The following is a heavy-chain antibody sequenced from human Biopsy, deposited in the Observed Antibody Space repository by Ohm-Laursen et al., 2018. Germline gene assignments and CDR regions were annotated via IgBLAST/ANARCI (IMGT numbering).Heavy chain of an antibody. CDR3: AKGQDLTAGAEYFQY. D-gene: IGHD3-9*01. CDR1: GYTFTGYF. V-gene: IGHV1-2*04. J-gene: IGHJ1*01. CDR2: INPNSGTA. Sequence: SVKVSCKTSGYTFTGYFLHWVRQVPGQGLEWMGWINPNSGTAKIAENFQGSVTMTRDTSITTAYLDLTRLTSDDTAVYFCAKGQDLTAGAEYFQYWGQGALITVSS.